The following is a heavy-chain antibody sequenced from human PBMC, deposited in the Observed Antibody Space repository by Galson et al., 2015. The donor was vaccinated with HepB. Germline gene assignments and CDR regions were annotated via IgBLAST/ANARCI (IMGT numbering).Heavy chain of an antibody. CDR3: ARGRHSYGSHYFDY. V-gene: IGHV3-21*01. Sequence: SLRLSCAASGFTFSSYSMNWVRQAPGKGLEWVSSISSSSSYIYYADSVKGRFTISRDNAKNSLYLQMNSLRAEDTAVYYCARGRHSYGSHYFDYWGQGTLVTVSS. D-gene: IGHD5-18*01. CDR1: GFTFSSYS. J-gene: IGHJ4*02. CDR2: ISSSSSYI.